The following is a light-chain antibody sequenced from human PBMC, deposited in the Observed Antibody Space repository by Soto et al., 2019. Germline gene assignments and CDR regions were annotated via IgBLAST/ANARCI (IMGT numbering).Light chain of an antibody. J-gene: IGKJ1*01. CDR2: DAS. Sequence: EIQMTQSPSTRSASLGDPVTATGLASPIVSGWLAWYQQKPGEANKLLIYDASALPRGVPSRFSGSGSGTEFTLTISSLQPDDFATYYCQHYNSYSGTFGQGTQVEIK. V-gene: IGKV1-5*01. CDR1: PIVSGW. CDR3: QHYNSYSGT.